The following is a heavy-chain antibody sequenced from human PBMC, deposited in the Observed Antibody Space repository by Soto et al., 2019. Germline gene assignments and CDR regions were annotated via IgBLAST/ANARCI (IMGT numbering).Heavy chain of an antibody. V-gene: IGHV1-2*02. Sequence: QVQLVQSGAEVKKPGASVKVSCKASGYTFTGYYMHWVRQAPGQGLEWMEWINPNSGGTNYAQKFQGRVTMTRDTSISTAYMELSRLRSDDTAVYYCARVSSGPNYYYGMDVWGQGTTVTVSS. CDR1: GYTFTGYY. CDR3: ARVSSGPNYYYGMDV. CDR2: INPNSGGT. D-gene: IGHD6-19*01. J-gene: IGHJ6*02.